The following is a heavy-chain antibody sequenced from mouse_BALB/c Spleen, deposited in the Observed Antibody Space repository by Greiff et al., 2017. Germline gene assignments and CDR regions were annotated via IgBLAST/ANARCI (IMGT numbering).Heavy chain of an antibody. D-gene: IGHD1-1*01. J-gene: IGHJ4*01. CDR1: GFTFTDYY. CDR2: IRNKANGYTT. CDR3: ARADYGYAMDY. V-gene: IGHV7-3*02. Sequence: DVKLVESGGGLVQPGGSLRLSCATSGFTFTDYYMSWVRQPPGKALEWLGFIRNKANGYTTEYSASVKGRFTISRDNSQSILYLQMNTLRAEDSATYYCARADYGYAMDYWGQGTSVTVSS.